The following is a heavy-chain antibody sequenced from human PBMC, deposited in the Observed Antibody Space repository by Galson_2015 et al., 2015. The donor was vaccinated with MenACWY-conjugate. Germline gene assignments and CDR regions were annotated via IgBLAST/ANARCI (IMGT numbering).Heavy chain of an antibody. Sequence: QSGAEVKKPGESLKISCKGSGYSFTSYWISWVRQMPGKGLEWMGRIDPSDSYTNYSPSFQGHVTISADKSISTAYLQWSSLKASDTAMYYCARSLRSSIAARPADYWGQGTLVTVSS. CDR2: IDPSDSYT. D-gene: IGHD6-6*01. CDR3: ARSLRSSIAARPADY. CDR1: GYSFTSYW. V-gene: IGHV5-10-1*01. J-gene: IGHJ4*02.